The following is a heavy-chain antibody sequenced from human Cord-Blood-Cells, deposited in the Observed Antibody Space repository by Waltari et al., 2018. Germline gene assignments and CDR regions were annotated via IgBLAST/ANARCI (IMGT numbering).Heavy chain of an antibody. CDR3: ARDHLGYSYGYYFDY. J-gene: IGHJ4*02. Sequence: EVQLVESGGGLIKPGGSLRLSCAASGFTVSSNYMSWVRQAPGKGVEWVSVIYSGGRTYYADPVKGRFTISRDNSKNTLYLQMNSLRAEDTAVYYCARDHLGYSYGYYFDYWGQGTLVTVSS. D-gene: IGHD5-18*01. CDR2: IYSGGRT. V-gene: IGHV3-53*01. CDR1: GFTVSSNY.